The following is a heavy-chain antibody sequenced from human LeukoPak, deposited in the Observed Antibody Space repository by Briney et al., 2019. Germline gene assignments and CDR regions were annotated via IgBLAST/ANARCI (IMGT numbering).Heavy chain of an antibody. CDR1: GFTFSSYA. D-gene: IGHD3-10*02. J-gene: IGHJ4*02. CDR2: ISYDGSNK. V-gene: IGHV3-30-3*01. Sequence: GGSLRLSCAASGFTFSSYAMHWVRQAPGKGLEWVAVISYDGSNKYYADSVKGRFTISRDNSKNTLYLQMNSLRAEDTAVYYCAREGAGISVRMGYFDYWGQGTLVTVSS. CDR3: AREGAGISVRMGYFDY.